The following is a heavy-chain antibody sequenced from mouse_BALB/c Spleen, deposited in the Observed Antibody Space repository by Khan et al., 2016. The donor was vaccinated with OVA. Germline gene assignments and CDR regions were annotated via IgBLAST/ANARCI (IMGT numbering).Heavy chain of an antibody. Sequence: QLEESGPGLVKPSQSLSLTCTVTGYSITSDYAWNWIRQFPGNKLEWMGYISYSGSTSYNPSLKSRISITRDTSKNQFFLQLNSVTTEDTATDYCARGNYYGYYFDYGGKGTTLTVSS. D-gene: IGHD1-1*01. V-gene: IGHV3-2*02. CDR1: GYSITSDYA. CDR3: ARGNYYGYYFDY. J-gene: IGHJ2*01. CDR2: ISYSGST.